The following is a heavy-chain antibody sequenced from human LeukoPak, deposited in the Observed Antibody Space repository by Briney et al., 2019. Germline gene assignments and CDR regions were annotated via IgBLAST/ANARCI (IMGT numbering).Heavy chain of an antibody. J-gene: IGHJ4*02. CDR1: GGTFSSYA. CDR3: ARVHYGDYSFDY. Sequence: ASVKVSCKASGGTFSSYAISWVRQAPGQGLEWLARIIPILGIANYAQKFQGRVTITADKSTSTAYMELSSLRSEDTAVYYCARVHYGDYSFDYWGQGTLVTVSS. V-gene: IGHV1-69*04. D-gene: IGHD4-17*01. CDR2: IIPILGIA.